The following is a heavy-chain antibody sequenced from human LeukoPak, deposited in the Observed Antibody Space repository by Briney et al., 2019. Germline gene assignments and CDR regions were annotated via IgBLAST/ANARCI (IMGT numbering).Heavy chain of an antibody. CDR2: IYTSGGT. CDR1: GGSINTDTYY. V-gene: IGHV4-61*02. D-gene: IGHD3-10*01. CDR3: AGIPMVRGVIDY. Sequence: SETLSLTCTVSGGSINTDTYYWTWIRQPAGKGLEWIGLIYTSGGTNYNPSLKSRVTISVDTSKNQFFLKLTSVTAADTAVYYCAGIPMVRGVIDYWGQGTLVTVSS. J-gene: IGHJ4*02.